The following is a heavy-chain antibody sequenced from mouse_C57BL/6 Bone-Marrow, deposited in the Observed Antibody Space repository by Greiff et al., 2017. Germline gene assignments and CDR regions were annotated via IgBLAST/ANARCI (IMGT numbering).Heavy chain of an antibody. D-gene: IGHD2-4*01. Sequence: EVQLQQSGPELVKPGASVKISCKASGYSFTGYYMHWVKQSHGNILDWIGYIYPYNGVSSYNQKFKGKATLTVDKSSSTAYMELRSLTSEDSAVYYCARLYDYDGYYYAMDYWGQGTSGTVSS. CDR3: ARLYDYDGYYYAMDY. CDR1: GYSFTGYY. V-gene: IGHV1-31*01. CDR2: IYPYNGVS. J-gene: IGHJ4*01.